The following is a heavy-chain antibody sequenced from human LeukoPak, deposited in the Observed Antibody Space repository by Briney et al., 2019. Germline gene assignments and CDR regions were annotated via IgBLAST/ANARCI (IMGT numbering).Heavy chain of an antibody. D-gene: IGHD6-19*01. CDR3: ARDEGRGRDRGAVAGLIDY. Sequence: QPGRSLRLSCAASGFTFSSYAMRWVRQAPGKGLEWVAVISYDGSNKYYADSVKGRFTISRDNSKNTLYLQMNSLRAEDTAVYYCARDEGRGRDRGAVAGLIDYWGQGTLVTVSS. CDR1: GFTFSSYA. CDR2: ISYDGSNK. J-gene: IGHJ4*02. V-gene: IGHV3-30*04.